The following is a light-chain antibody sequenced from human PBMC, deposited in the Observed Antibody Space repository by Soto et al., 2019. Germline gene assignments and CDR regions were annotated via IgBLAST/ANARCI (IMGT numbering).Light chain of an antibody. CDR1: SSDIGGYNS. CDR3: SSYTTSTTLPYV. V-gene: IGLV2-14*01. J-gene: IGLJ1*01. Sequence: QSALSQPASVSESPGQSITISCSGTSSDIGGYNSVSWYQCHPGKAPKLMIYGVNNRPSGISNRFSGSKSGNTASLTISGLQPEDEADYYCSSYTTSTTLPYVFGTGTKVTVL. CDR2: GVN.